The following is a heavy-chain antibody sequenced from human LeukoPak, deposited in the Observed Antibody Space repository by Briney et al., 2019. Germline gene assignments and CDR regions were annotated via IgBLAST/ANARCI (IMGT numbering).Heavy chain of an antibody. CDR2: IIPIFGTA. J-gene: IGHJ4*02. Sequence: GSSVKVSCKASGGTFSSYAISWVRQAPGQGLEWMGGIIPIFGTANYAQKFQGRVTITTDESTSTAYMELSSLRSEDTAVYYCAREWGSGYGFDYWGQGTLVTVSS. D-gene: IGHD5-12*01. CDR3: AREWGSGYGFDY. CDR1: GGTFSSYA. V-gene: IGHV1-69*05.